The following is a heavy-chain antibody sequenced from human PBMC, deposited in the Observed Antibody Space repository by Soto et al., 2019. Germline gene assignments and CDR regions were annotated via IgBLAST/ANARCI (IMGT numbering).Heavy chain of an antibody. V-gene: IGHV2-5*02. CDR3: VRLLWFGELT. Sequence: QITLKESGPTLVKPTQTLTLTCTISGFSLSTSGVGVGWSRQPPGKALDWLALIYWDGDKRYSPSLKSRLTITKDTSKNQVVLTMTNMVPLDTATYSGVRLLWFGELTWGQGTLVTVSS. D-gene: IGHD3-10*01. CDR1: GFSLSTSGVG. J-gene: IGHJ4*02. CDR2: IYWDGDK.